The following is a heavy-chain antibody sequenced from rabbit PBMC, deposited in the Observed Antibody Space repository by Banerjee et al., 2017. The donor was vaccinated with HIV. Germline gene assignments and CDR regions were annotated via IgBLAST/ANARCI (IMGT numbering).Heavy chain of an antibody. D-gene: IGHD4-2*01. Sequence: QEQLVESGGGLVKPEGSLKLSCTASGFSFSNKAVMCWVRQTPGKGLEWIACINAVTGKAVYASWAKGRFTFSKTSSTTVTLQMTSLTAADTATYFCVRDQVGYAGWNFGWWGPGTLVTAS. CDR2: INAVTGKA. CDR3: VRDQVGYAGWNFGW. CDR1: GFSFSNKAV. J-gene: IGHJ4*01. V-gene: IGHV1S45*01.